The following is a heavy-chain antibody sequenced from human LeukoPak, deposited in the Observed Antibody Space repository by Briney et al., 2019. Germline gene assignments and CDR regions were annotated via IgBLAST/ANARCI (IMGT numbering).Heavy chain of an antibody. Sequence: GASVKVSCKASGYIFNTYGISWVRQATGQGLEWMGWMNPNSGNTGYAQKFQGRVTITRNTSISTAYMELSSLRSEDTAVYYCARGRNRYFDWKHDYWGQGTLVTVSS. CDR3: ARGRNRYFDWKHDY. CDR2: MNPNSGNT. D-gene: IGHD3-9*01. J-gene: IGHJ4*02. CDR1: GYIFNTYG. V-gene: IGHV1-8*01.